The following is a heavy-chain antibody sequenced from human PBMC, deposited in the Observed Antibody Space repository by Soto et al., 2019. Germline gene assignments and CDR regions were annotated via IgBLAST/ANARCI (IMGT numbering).Heavy chain of an antibody. J-gene: IGHJ4*02. CDR1: GFTFNIFG. D-gene: IGHD5-12*01. V-gene: IGHV3-30*18. CDR2: ISNDGTNK. Sequence: GGSLRLSCAASGFTFNIFGMHWVRQAPGKGLEWVALISNDGTNKYYADSVRGRFTISRDSSKNTVFLQMDSLRADGTAVYYCAKGSTRWLESLLHYWGQGTLVTVSS. CDR3: AKGSTRWLESLLHY.